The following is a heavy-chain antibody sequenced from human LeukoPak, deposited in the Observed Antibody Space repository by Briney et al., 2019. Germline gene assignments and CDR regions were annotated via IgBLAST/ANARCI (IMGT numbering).Heavy chain of an antibody. J-gene: IGHJ4*02. CDR1: GYSFTNYW. CDR2: IYPGDSGT. CDR3: ARRYYSSSYYLDY. V-gene: IGHV5-51*01. D-gene: IGHD6-6*01. Sequence: GESLKISCKGSGYSFTNYWIGWVRQMPGKGLEGMGMIYPGDSGTRYSPSFQGQVTVSADNSISTAYLQWSSLKASDTAIYYCARRYYSSSYYLDYWGQGTLVTVSS.